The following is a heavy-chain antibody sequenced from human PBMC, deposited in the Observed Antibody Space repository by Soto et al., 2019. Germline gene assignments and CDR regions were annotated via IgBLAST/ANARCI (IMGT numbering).Heavy chain of an antibody. D-gene: IGHD6-6*01. J-gene: IGHJ4*02. CDR2: ISHSGST. CDR3: ASGSHVPHS. CDR1: GGSISSGGYS. Sequence: QLQLQESGSGLVKPSQTLSLTCAVSGGSISSGGYSWSWIRQPPGKGLEWIGYISHSGSTYYNPSLKSRVTISVARSKIQFSLKLSSVAAAATAMYYCASGSHVPHSWGQGTLVTVSS. V-gene: IGHV4-30-2*01.